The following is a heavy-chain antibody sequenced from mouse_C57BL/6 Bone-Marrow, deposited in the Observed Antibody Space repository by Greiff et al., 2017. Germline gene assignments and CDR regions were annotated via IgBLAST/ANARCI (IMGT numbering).Heavy chain of an antibody. CDR3: AKGGNYVGDY. CDR1: GYTFTSYW. V-gene: IGHV1-59*01. D-gene: IGHD2-1*01. CDR2: IDPSDSYT. Sequence: QVQLQQSGAELVRPGTSVKLSCKASGYTFTSYWMHWVKQRPGQGLEWIGVIDPSDSYTNYNQKFKGKATLTVDTSSSPAYMQLSSRTSEDSAVYYCAKGGNYVGDYWGQGTTLTVSS. J-gene: IGHJ2*01.